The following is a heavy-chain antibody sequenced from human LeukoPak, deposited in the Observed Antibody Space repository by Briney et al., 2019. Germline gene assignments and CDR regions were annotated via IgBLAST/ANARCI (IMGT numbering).Heavy chain of an antibody. Sequence: SETLSLTCTVSGGSISSSSYYWGWIRQPPGKGLEWIGSIYYSGSTYYNPSLKSRVTISVDTFKNQFSLKLSSVTAADTAVYYCARLCWGFWSGYSPGYYFDYWGQGTLVTVSS. D-gene: IGHD3-3*01. J-gene: IGHJ4*02. CDR2: IYYSGST. CDR3: ARLCWGFWSGYSPGYYFDY. V-gene: IGHV4-39*01. CDR1: GGSISSSSYY.